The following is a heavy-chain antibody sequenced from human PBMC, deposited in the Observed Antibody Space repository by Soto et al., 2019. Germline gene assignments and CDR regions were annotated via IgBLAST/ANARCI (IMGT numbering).Heavy chain of an antibody. CDR2: IFPMFGAA. CDR3: AREVQVHTPAFGY. D-gene: IGHD3-10*01. CDR1: GGTFNTYA. V-gene: IGHV1-69*19. Sequence: QVQLVQSGAEMKKPGSSEKDSCQSSGGTFNTYAMNWMRQAPGQGPEWMGDIFPMFGAADYAPKFQGRVTITADESTGTPYMQLSCLTSEDMALYFWAREVQVHTPAFGYWGQGTLVTVSS. J-gene: IGHJ4*02.